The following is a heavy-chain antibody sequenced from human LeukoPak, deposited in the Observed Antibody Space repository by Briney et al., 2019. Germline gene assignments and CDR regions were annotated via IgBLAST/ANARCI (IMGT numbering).Heavy chain of an antibody. CDR2: IIPIFGTA. Sequence: ASVKVSCKASGGTFSSYAISWVRQAPGQGLEWMGGIIPIFGTANYAQKFQGRVTITADESTSTAYMELSSLRSEDTAVYYCARGIGSSWYKYYFDYWGQGTLVTVSS. CDR3: ARGIGSSWYKYYFDY. CDR1: GGTFSSYA. D-gene: IGHD6-13*01. J-gene: IGHJ4*02. V-gene: IGHV1-69*13.